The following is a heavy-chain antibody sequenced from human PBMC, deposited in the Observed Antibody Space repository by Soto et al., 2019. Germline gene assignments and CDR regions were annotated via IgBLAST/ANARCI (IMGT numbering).Heavy chain of an antibody. D-gene: IGHD2-21*01. CDR2: MSCEGSNI. V-gene: IGHV3-30-3*01. J-gene: IGHJ4*02. Sequence: GGSLRLSCAVSGFTFSSYAMHWIRQAPGEGLEWLGLMSCEGSNIYYADSVKGRFTISRDNSKNTLYLQMNSLRPEDTAVYYCARGFHCGSWAFDYWGQGSLVTVSS. CDR1: GFTFSSYA. CDR3: ARGFHCGSWAFDY.